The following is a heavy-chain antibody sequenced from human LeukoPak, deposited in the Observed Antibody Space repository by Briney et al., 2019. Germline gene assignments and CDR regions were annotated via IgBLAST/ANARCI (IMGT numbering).Heavy chain of an antibody. CDR1: GFTFSSYA. CDR2: ISYDGSNK. V-gene: IGHV3-30-3*01. Sequence: GGSLRLSCAASGFTFSSYAMHWVRQAPGKGLEWVAVISYDGSNKYYADSVKGRFTISRDNSKNTLYLQMNSLRAEDTAVYYCAKDLRFGLRLPPNFDYWGQGTLVTVSS. D-gene: IGHD5-12*01. J-gene: IGHJ4*02. CDR3: AKDLRFGLRLPPNFDY.